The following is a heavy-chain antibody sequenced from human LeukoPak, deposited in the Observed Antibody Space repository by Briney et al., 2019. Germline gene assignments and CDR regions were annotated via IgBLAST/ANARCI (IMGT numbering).Heavy chain of an antibody. Sequence: SETLSLTCTVPVGSTINDFCTWWRPSAGKGLEWIGRIHTSGSTNYSPCLESRVSMSVETSKNPLSLKLSSVTAADTAVYYCARDPEGHGYYFDYWGQGALVSVSS. V-gene: IGHV4-4*07. D-gene: IGHD3-3*01. J-gene: IGHJ4*02. CDR2: IHTSGST. CDR1: VGSTINDF. CDR3: ARDPEGHGYYFDY.